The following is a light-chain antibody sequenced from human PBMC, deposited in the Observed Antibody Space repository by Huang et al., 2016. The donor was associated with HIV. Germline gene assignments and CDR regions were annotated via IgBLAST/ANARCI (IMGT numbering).Light chain of an antibody. Sequence: DIVLTQSPDSLAVSLGERATINCKSSQSILYSSNNKNYLAWYQQKHEQPPKLLIYWASTRESGVPEQFSGSGSGTDFTLTISSLQAEDVAVYCCQQYYNTPPTFGRGTEVEVK. CDR2: WAS. CDR1: QSILYSSNNKNY. CDR3: QQYYNTPPT. J-gene: IGKJ1*01. V-gene: IGKV4-1*01.